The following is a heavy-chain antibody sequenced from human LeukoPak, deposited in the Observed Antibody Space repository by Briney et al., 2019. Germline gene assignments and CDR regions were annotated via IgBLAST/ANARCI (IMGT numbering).Heavy chain of an antibody. J-gene: IGHJ4*02. Sequence: PGRSLTPSWAPDGFTFTRYGVHCVRQAPSSGMGWVAVISNDENYKSYADSVKGRFTRSRDNGKNTRFLQMSSLRVDDTAVYYCAKADLREFDYWGQGTLVTVSS. CDR1: GFTFTRYG. CDR2: ISNDENYK. CDR3: AKADLREFDY. V-gene: IGHV3-30*19. D-gene: IGHD3-10*01.